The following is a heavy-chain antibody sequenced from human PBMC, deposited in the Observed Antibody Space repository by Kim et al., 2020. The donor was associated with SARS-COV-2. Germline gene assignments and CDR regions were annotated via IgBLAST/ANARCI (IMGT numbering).Heavy chain of an antibody. J-gene: IGHJ3*02. CDR1: GYTFTSYA. CDR2: INTNTGNP. V-gene: IGHV7-4-1*02. CDR3: ARDPFFSRGVMVRGVISNDAFDI. Sequence: ASVKVSCKASGYTFTSYAMNWVRQAPGQGLEWMGWINTNTGNPTYAQGFTGRFVFSLDTSVSTAYLQISSLKAEDTAVYYCARDPFFSRGVMVRGVISNDAFDIWGQGTMVTVSS. D-gene: IGHD3-10*01.